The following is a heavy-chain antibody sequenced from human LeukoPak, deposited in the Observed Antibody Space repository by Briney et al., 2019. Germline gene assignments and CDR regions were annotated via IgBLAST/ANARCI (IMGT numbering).Heavy chain of an antibody. V-gene: IGHV3-23*01. J-gene: IGHJ5*02. CDR2: ISGTGAST. CDR3: AKGDTNSRYRSGHH. D-gene: IGHD6-19*01. CDR1: GFTFGSYA. Sequence: PGGSLRLSCAGSGFTFGSYAMSWVRQAPGKGLEWVSCISGTGASTFYADSVKGRFTISRDNSKNTLYLQMNSLRVEDTAVYYWAKGDTNSRYRSGHHWAQGQLVPVPS.